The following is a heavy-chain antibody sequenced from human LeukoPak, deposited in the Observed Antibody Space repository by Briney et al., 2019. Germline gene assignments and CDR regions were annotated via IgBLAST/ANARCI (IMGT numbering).Heavy chain of an antibody. Sequence: SETLSLTCTVSGGSISSYYWSWIRQPPGKGLEWIGYIYYSGSTYYNPSLKSRVTISVDTSKNQFSLKLSSVTAADTAVYYCARDSQYYMDVWGKGTTVTVSS. J-gene: IGHJ6*03. CDR1: GGSISSYY. V-gene: IGHV4-59*12. CDR3: ARDSQYYMDV. CDR2: IYYSGST.